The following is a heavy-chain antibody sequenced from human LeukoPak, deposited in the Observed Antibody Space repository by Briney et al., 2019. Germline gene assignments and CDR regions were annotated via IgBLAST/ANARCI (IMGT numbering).Heavy chain of an antibody. V-gene: IGHV4-34*01. CDR2: INHSGST. CDR3: ARIDYYDSSGYYYERGGWFDP. CDR1: GGSFSGYY. D-gene: IGHD3-22*01. J-gene: IGHJ5*02. Sequence: PSETLSLTCAVYGGSFSGYYWSWIRQPPGKGLEWIGEINHSGSTNYNPSLKSRVTISVDTSKNQFSLKLSSVTAADTAVYYCARIDYYDSSGYYYERGGWFDPWGQGTLATVSS.